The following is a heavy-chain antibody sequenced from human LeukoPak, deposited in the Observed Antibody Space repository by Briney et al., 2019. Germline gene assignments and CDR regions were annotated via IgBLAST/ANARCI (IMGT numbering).Heavy chain of an antibody. CDR2: IWYDGSNK. V-gene: IGHV3-33*01. Sequence: GRSLRLSCAASGFTFSSYGMHWVRQAPGKGLEWVAVIWYDGSNKYYADSVKGRFTISRDNSKNTLYLQMNSLRAEDTAVYYCARGSGDIVVVPAAMQFDPWGQGTLVTVS. J-gene: IGHJ5*02. D-gene: IGHD2-2*01. CDR1: GFTFSSYG. CDR3: ARGSGDIVVVPAAMQFDP.